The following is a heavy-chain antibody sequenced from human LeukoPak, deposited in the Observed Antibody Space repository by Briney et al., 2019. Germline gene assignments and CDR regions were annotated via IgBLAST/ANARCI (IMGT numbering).Heavy chain of an antibody. J-gene: IGHJ4*02. CDR2: ISSSSSYG. V-gene: IGHV3-21*01. CDR3: ARATSYDILTGYFDY. Sequence: GGSLRLSCAASGFTFSSYNMNWVRQAPGKGLEWVSSISSSSSYGYYADSVKGRFTISRDNAKNSLYLQMNSLRAEDTAVYYCARATSYDILTGYFDYWGQGTLVTVSS. CDR1: GFTFSSYN. D-gene: IGHD3-9*01.